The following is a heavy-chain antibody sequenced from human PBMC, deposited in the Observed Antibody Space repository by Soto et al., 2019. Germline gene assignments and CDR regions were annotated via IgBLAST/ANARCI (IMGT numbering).Heavy chain of an antibody. CDR3: AKDQGDVWSVKSLFQH. Sequence: EVQLLESGGGLVQPGGSLRLSCAASGFIFNSYAMSWVRQAPGKGLEWVSSISDTGFSTYHADSVKGRFTISRDNSKSTLYLQMNSLRAEDTAVYYCAKDQGDVWSVKSLFQHWGQGTLVTVSS. J-gene: IGHJ1*01. D-gene: IGHD3-3*01. CDR2: ISDTGFST. CDR1: GFIFNSYA. V-gene: IGHV3-23*01.